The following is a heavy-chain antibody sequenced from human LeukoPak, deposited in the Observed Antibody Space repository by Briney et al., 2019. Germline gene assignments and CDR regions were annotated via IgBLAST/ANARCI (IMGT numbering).Heavy chain of an antibody. V-gene: IGHV4-4*07. D-gene: IGHD3-10*01. J-gene: IGHJ5*02. CDR1: GGSISSYY. Sequence: SETPSLTCTVSGGSISSYYWSWIRQPAGKGLEWIGRIYTSGSTNYNPSLKSRVTMSVDTSKNQFSLKLSSVTAADTAVYYCARDPGYYGSGSFDPWGQGTLVTVSS. CDR3: ARDPGYYGSGSFDP. CDR2: IYTSGST.